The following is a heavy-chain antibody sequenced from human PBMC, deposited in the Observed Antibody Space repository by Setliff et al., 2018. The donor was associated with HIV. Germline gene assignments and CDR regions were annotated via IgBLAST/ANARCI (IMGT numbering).Heavy chain of an antibody. D-gene: IGHD3-22*01. Sequence: SETLSLTCVVSGDSISRSRYYWGWIRQPPGKGLEWIGSFYYSGSTSYNPSLKSRVTLSVDTSKNQFFLRLTSVTAADTAVYFCARDLGRYTRSGFYSDYHYGVDVWGQGTTVTVSS. J-gene: IGHJ6*02. CDR2: FYYSGST. CDR3: ARDLGRYTRSGFYSDYHYGVDV. V-gene: IGHV4-39*07. CDR1: GDSISRSRYY.